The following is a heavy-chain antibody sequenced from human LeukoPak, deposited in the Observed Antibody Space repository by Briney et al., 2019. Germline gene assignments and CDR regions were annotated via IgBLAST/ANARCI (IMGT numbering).Heavy chain of an antibody. CDR3: ASVEEGYSNPYYYYMDV. V-gene: IGHV4-34*01. J-gene: IGHJ6*03. Sequence: SETLSLTCAVYGGSFSGYYWSWIRQPPGKGLEWIGEINHSGSTNYNPSLKSRVPISVDTSKNQFSLKLSSVTAADTAVYYCASVEEGYSNPYYYYMDVWGKGTTVTVSS. CDR2: INHSGST. D-gene: IGHD4-11*01. CDR1: GGSFSGYY.